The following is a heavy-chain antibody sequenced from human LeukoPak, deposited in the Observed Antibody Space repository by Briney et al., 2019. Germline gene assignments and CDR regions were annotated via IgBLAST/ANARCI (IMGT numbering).Heavy chain of an antibody. V-gene: IGHV3-33*06. CDR1: GFTFNSYG. D-gene: IGHD2-2*01. CDR2: IWYDGSNK. CDR3: AKGLYCSSTSCYFENYYYYYMDV. J-gene: IGHJ6*03. Sequence: GRSLRLSCAASGFTFNSYGMHSVRQAPGKWLEWVAVIWYDGSNKKYADFVNGRFTISTDHSKNTLYLQMNSLRAEDTAVYYCAKGLYCSSTSCYFENYYYYYMDVWGKGTTVTVSS.